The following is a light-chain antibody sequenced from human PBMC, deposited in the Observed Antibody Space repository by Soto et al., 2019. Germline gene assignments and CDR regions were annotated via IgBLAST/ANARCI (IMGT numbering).Light chain of an antibody. CDR3: TSWTTSTTMI. Sequence: QSALTQPASVSGSPGQSITISCTGTSRDIGAYNFVSWYQQHPGKAPKLMLYDVNIRPSGVSNRFSGSKSGNTASLTISGLQAEYEADYYCTSWTTSTTMIFGGGTKVTVL. V-gene: IGLV2-14*03. J-gene: IGLJ2*01. CDR2: DVN. CDR1: SRDIGAYNF.